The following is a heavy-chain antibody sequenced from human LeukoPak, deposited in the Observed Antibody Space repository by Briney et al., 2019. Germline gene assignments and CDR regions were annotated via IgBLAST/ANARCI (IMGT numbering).Heavy chain of an antibody. CDR3: ARPPGDSSSGDFDY. CDR1: GFTFSDYG. J-gene: IGHJ4*02. Sequence: GRSLRLSCAASGFTFSDYGMHWVRQAPGEGLEWVAVIWHDGSEKYYGDSVKGRFTISRDDSKNTLHLQMNSLRAEDTGVYYCARPPGDSSSGDFDYWGQGALVTVSS. D-gene: IGHD6-6*01. CDR2: IWHDGSEK. V-gene: IGHV3-33*01.